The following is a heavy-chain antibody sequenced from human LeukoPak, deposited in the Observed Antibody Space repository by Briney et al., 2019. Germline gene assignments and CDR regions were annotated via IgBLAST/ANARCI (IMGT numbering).Heavy chain of an antibody. Sequence: ASVKVSCKASGYTFTNYDINWVRQAAGQGLEWMGWMNPNSGDTGYVEKFQGRVTLTRDTSMNTAYMELSSLRSEDTAVYYCARSGGALGYYYMDVWGKGTTVTVSS. CDR2: MNPNSGDT. CDR1: GYTFTNYD. CDR3: ARSGGALGYYYMDV. V-gene: IGHV1-8*01. D-gene: IGHD3-16*01. J-gene: IGHJ6*03.